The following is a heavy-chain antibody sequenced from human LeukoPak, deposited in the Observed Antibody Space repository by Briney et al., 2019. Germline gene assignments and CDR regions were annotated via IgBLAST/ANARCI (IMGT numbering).Heavy chain of an antibody. Sequence: SETLSLTCTVSGGSISSYYWSWIRQPAGKGLEWIGRIYTSGSTNYNPSLKSRVTMSVDTSEDQFSLKLSSVTAADTAVYYCARDPGIAVAGDSDAFDIWGQGTMVTVSS. J-gene: IGHJ3*02. CDR2: IYTSGST. D-gene: IGHD6-19*01. CDR1: GGSISSYY. V-gene: IGHV4-4*07. CDR3: ARDPGIAVAGDSDAFDI.